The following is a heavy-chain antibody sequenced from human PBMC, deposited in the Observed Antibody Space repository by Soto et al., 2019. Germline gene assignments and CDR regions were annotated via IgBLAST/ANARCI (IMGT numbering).Heavy chain of an antibody. V-gene: IGHV3-48*01. Sequence: GGSLSLSCGSAGVTFSNFGRHLVRQAPGKGLEWVSYISSSTIYYADSVKGRFTISRDNAKNSLYLQMNSLRAEDTAVYYCERETQWLNWFDHWCQGPLVTVSS. D-gene: IGHD6-19*01. CDR3: ERETQWLNWFDH. J-gene: IGHJ5*02. CDR2: ISSSTI. CDR1: GVTFSNFG.